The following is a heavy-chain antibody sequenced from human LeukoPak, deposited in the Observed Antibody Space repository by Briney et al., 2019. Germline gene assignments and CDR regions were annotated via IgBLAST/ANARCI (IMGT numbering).Heavy chain of an antibody. J-gene: IGHJ3*02. Sequence: ASVKVSCKASGGTFSSYAISWVRQAPGQGLEWMGWINPNSGGTNYAQKFQGRVTMTRDTSISTAYMELSRLRSDDTAVYYCARVGGATPGADAFDIWGQGTMVTVSS. CDR3: ARVGGATPGADAFDI. V-gene: IGHV1-2*02. D-gene: IGHD1-26*01. CDR2: INPNSGGT. CDR1: GGTFSSYA.